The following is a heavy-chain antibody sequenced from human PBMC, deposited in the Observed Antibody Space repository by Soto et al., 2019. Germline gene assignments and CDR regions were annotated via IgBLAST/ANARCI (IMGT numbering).Heavy chain of an antibody. V-gene: IGHV2-5*02. D-gene: IGHD2-15*01. CDR1: GFSLNTSGVG. CDR2: VYWDDDK. J-gene: IGHJ4*02. CDR3: AHRPYHQGVVTTFDY. Sequence: QITLKESGPTLVKPTQTLTLTCTFSGFSLNTSGVGVGWIRQPPGKALEWLALVYWDDDKRYSPSLRSRLTITMDTSKTQVAFTMSNMNPVDTGTYYSAHRPYHQGVVTTFDYWGQGTLVTVSS.